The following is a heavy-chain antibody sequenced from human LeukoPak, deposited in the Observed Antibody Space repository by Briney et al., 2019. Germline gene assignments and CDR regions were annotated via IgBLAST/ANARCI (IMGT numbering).Heavy chain of an antibody. CDR1: GFTFSSST. Sequence: GGSLRLSCAASGFTFSSSTMNWVRQAPGKGLEWVSPISGSNTYIKYADSVKGRFTISRDNDKNSLYLQMNSLRAEDTAVYYCARVSWSGYQHYFYYMDVWGKGTTVTVSS. D-gene: IGHD3-3*01. V-gene: IGHV3-21*01. CDR2: ISGSNTYI. J-gene: IGHJ6*03. CDR3: ARVSWSGYQHYFYYMDV.